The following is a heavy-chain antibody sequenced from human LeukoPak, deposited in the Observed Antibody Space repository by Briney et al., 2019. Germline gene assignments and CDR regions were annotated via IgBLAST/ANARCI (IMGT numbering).Heavy chain of an antibody. Sequence: GGSLRLSCAASGFTFSSYSMHWVRQAPGKGLEHVSTIGSDGDSTYYADSVKDRFTISRDNSKNALYLQMTSLRPEDSAVYYCVSPVFINYWGQGTLVTVSS. D-gene: IGHD1-14*01. CDR1: GFTFSSYS. V-gene: IGHV3-64D*06. CDR3: VSPVFINY. J-gene: IGHJ4*01. CDR2: IGSDGDST.